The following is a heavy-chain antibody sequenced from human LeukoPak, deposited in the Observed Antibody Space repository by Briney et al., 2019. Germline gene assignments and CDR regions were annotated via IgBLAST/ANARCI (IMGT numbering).Heavy chain of an antibody. D-gene: IGHD3-10*01. CDR2: IIPILGIA. CDR3: ARDPFYYGSGRPFDY. Sequence: SVKVSCKASGGTFSSYTISWVRQAPGQGLEWMGRIIPILGIANYAQKFQGRVTITADKSTSTAYMELSSLRSEDTAVYYCARDPFYYGSGRPFDYWGQGTLVTVSS. V-gene: IGHV1-69*04. J-gene: IGHJ4*02. CDR1: GGTFSSYT.